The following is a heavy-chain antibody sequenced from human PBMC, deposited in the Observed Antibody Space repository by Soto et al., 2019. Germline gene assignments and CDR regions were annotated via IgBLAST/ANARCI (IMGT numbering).Heavy chain of an antibody. D-gene: IGHD1-1*01. Sequence: QVQLQESGPGLVKPSETLSLTCTVSGGSVSSGSYYWSWIRQPPGKGLEWIGYIYYSGSTNYNPSLKSRVTISVDTSKNQFSLKLTSVTAADTAVYYCARGQPVRTFDYWGQGTLVTVSS. CDR3: ARGQPVRTFDY. CDR2: IYYSGST. V-gene: IGHV4-61*01. CDR1: GGSVSSGSYY. J-gene: IGHJ4*02.